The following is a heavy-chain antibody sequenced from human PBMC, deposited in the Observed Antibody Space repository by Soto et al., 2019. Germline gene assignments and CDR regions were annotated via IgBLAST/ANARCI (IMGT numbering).Heavy chain of an antibody. CDR1: GFTVSRSY. CDR2: IYSGGST. V-gene: IGHV3-53*01. Sequence: EVQLVESGGGLIQPGGSLRVSCAASGFTVSRSYMSWVRQAPGKGLEWVSVIYSGGSTNYADSVKGRFTISRDNSKNTLYLQMNSLRVEDTAGYYCARDTYYYDSSGQPYWGQGTLVTVSS. J-gene: IGHJ4*02. CDR3: ARDTYYYDSSGQPY. D-gene: IGHD3-22*01.